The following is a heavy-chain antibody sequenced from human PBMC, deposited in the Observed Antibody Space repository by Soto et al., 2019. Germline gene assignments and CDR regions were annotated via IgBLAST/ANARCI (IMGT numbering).Heavy chain of an antibody. CDR1: GGSISSRGYY. V-gene: IGHV4-31*02. CDR2: IYYSGST. CDR3: SAAELSGYYFDY. D-gene: IGHD6-13*01. J-gene: IGHJ4*02. Sequence: SETLPLTWTVSGGSISSRGYYWSWIRQHPGKGLEWIGYIYYSGSTYYNPSLKSRVTISVDTSKNQFSLKLSSVTAADTAVYYCSAAELSGYYFDYWGQGTLVTVSS.